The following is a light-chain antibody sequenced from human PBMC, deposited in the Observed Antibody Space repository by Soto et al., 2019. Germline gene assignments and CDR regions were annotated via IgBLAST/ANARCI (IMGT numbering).Light chain of an antibody. CDR1: QSVSSTY. Sequence: EIVLTHSPATLSLSPWETATLSCRASQSVSSTYLAWYQQKHGQAPRLLLYCSSTRATGIPDRFSGSGSGTDFTLTISRLEPEDFAVYYCQHYGSSPPITFGQGTRLEIK. V-gene: IGKV3-20*01. CDR2: CSS. CDR3: QHYGSSPPIT. J-gene: IGKJ5*01.